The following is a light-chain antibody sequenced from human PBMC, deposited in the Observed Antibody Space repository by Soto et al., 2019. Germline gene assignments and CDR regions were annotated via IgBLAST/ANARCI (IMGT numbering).Light chain of an antibody. Sequence: AIQMTQSPSSLSASVGDRVTITCRASQGIRNDLDCFQQKPGKAPKLLIYAAPRLQSGVPARFSGSGSGTDFTLTSSILQPEDFATYYCLKKYFYPFTFGPGTKVDIK. J-gene: IGKJ3*01. CDR2: AAP. CDR3: LKKYFYPFT. CDR1: QGIRND. V-gene: IGKV1-6*01.